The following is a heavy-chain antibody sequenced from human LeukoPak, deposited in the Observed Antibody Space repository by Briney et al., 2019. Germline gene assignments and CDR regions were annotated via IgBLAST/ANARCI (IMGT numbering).Heavy chain of an antibody. D-gene: IGHD3-9*01. Sequence: ASVKVSCKASGYTFTDYYIQWVRQAPGQGLEWMGWFNPNSGGSDYAQKFQVRVTMTGDTSISSGYMELSRLISDDTAVYYCAREKLRYFEKTGFDSWGQGTLVTVSS. V-gene: IGHV1-2*02. CDR2: FNPNSGGS. CDR3: AREKLRYFEKTGFDS. CDR1: GYTFTDYY. J-gene: IGHJ5*01.